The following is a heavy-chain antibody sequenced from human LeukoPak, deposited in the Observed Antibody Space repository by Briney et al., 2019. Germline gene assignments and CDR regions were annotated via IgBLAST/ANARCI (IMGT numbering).Heavy chain of an antibody. Sequence: GGSLRLSCAASGFTFSNYAMTWVRPAPGEGLEWVSAISGRGDSTFYADSVKGRLTISRDNSKNMLYLQMNSLRAEDTALYYCAKDTVGNLADAFDIWGQGTMVTVSS. D-gene: IGHD4-17*01. V-gene: IGHV3-23*01. J-gene: IGHJ3*02. CDR2: ISGRGDST. CDR1: GFTFSNYA. CDR3: AKDTVGNLADAFDI.